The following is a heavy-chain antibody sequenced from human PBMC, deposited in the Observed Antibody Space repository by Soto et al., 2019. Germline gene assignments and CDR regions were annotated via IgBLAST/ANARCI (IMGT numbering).Heavy chain of an antibody. CDR3: ARGFHRITMIVVVTIPYYFDY. CDR1: GGSISSYY. D-gene: IGHD3-22*01. V-gene: IGHV4-59*12. J-gene: IGHJ4*02. CDR2: IYYSGSS. Sequence: SETLSLTCTFSGGSISSYYWSWIRQPPGKGLEWIGYIYYSGSSKYNPSLKSRVTISVDTSKNQFSLKLSSVTAADTAVYYCARGFHRITMIVVVTIPYYFDYWGQGTLVTVSS.